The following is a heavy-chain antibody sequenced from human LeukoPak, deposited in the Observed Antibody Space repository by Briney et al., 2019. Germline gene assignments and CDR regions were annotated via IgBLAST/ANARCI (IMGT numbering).Heavy chain of an antibody. D-gene: IGHD3-22*01. CDR3: ARDPTYYYDSSGYHDAFDI. J-gene: IGHJ3*02. CDR1: GFTFSGYW. Sequence: GGSLRLSCAASGFTFSGYWMSWVRQAPGKGLEWVANIKQDGSEKYYVDSVKGRFTISRDNAKNSLYLQMNSLRAEDTAVYYCARDPTYYYDSSGYHDAFDIWGQGTMVTVSS. CDR2: IKQDGSEK. V-gene: IGHV3-7*05.